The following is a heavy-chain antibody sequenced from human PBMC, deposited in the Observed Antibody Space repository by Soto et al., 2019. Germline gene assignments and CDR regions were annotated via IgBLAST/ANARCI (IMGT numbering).Heavy chain of an antibody. D-gene: IGHD6-13*01. Sequence: GASVKVSFKASGYTFTGYYMHWVRQAPGQGLEWMGWINPNSGGTNYAQKFQGRVTMTRDTSISTAYMELSRLRSDDTAVYYCARGLIAAAGRWFDPWGQGTLVTVSS. V-gene: IGHV1-2*02. CDR2: INPNSGGT. CDR1: GYTFTGYY. CDR3: ARGLIAAAGRWFDP. J-gene: IGHJ5*02.